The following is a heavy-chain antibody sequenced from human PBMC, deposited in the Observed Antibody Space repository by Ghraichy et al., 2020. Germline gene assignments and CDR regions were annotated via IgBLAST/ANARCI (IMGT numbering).Heavy chain of an antibody. CDR1: GFTFSNFA. J-gene: IGHJ4*02. V-gene: IGHV3-23*01. CDR2: INTSGGRA. CDR3: AKSTEPSAITRFFYF. Sequence: ETLSLTCGGSGFTFSNFAMSWVRQAPGKGLEFVAVINTSGGRAYYEDSVKGRFTISRDNSDNTVFLQMTSLSAEDTAVYYCAKSTEPSAITRFFYFWGQRSRGTVSS. D-gene: IGHD2-21*02.